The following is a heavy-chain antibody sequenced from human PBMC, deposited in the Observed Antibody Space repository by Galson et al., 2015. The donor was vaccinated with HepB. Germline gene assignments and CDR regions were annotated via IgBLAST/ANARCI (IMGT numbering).Heavy chain of an antibody. Sequence: SLRLSCAASGFTFSHYGMVWVRQVPGKGLEWMSFISRHGDTKLYADSVKGRFSISRDNSGNTLHLLMNSLSAEDTAVYFCGIVPGPMDVCGNGTTVTVSS. J-gene: IGHJ6*03. CDR1: GFTFSHYG. CDR2: ISRHGDTK. CDR3: GIVPGPMDV. D-gene: IGHD3-16*02. V-gene: IGHV3-30*03.